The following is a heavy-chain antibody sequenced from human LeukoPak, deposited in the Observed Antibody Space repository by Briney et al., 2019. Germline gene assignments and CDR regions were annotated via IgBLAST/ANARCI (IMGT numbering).Heavy chain of an antibody. Sequence: GSLRLSCAASGFTFSNCAMSWVRQAPEKGLEWVSGISGSGSSTYYADSVKGRFTISRDNSENTLYLQMNSLKTEDTAVYYCTTDHSGWYYYWGQGTLVTVSS. J-gene: IGHJ4*02. CDR1: GFTFSNCA. D-gene: IGHD6-19*01. CDR2: ISGSGSST. CDR3: TTDHSGWYYY. V-gene: IGHV3-23*01.